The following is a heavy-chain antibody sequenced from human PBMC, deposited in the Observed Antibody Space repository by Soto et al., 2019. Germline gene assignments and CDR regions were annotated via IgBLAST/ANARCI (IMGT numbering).Heavy chain of an antibody. V-gene: IGHV1-69*18. CDR3: ARCPQPPDTADPYAVDV. D-gene: IGHD5-18*01. CDR1: GGTFSRSG. J-gene: IGHJ6*02. Sequence: QVQLVQSGTEVKKPGASVKVSCKASGGTFSRSGFHWVRQAPGQGLEWMGMIVPSVDTTNYAQKFQARVTISADQFTSTVYMELRSLRSEDTAVYSCARCPQPPDTADPYAVDVWGQGTRVIVSS. CDR2: IVPSVDTT.